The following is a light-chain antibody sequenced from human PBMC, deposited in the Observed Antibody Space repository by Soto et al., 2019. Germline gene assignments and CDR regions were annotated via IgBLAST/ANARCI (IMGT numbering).Light chain of an antibody. V-gene: IGKV3-15*01. CDR2: GAS. CDR1: QSVSSN. CDR3: QQYNNWPPLT. J-gene: IGKJ5*01. Sequence: EVVVTQSPATLSVSLGDSATLSCRASQSVSSNLAWYQQKPGQAPRLLIYGASTRATGIPARYSGSRSGTEFTLTISSLKSEDLAVYYCQQYNNWPPLTFGAGTRREIK.